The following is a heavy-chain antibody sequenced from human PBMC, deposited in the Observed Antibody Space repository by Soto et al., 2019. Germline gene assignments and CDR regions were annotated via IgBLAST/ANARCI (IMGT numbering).Heavy chain of an antibody. CDR2: IRSKANSYAT. D-gene: IGHD2-2*01. J-gene: IGHJ6*03. CDR1: GFTFSGSA. CDR3: TSENIVVVPAAPDRPPYYYYMDV. Sequence: GGSLRLSCAASGFTFSGSAMHWVRQASGKGLEWVGRIRSKANSYATAYAASVKGRFTISRDDSKNTAYLQMNSLKTEDTAVYYCTSENIVVVPAAPDRPPYYYYMDVWGKGTTVTVSS. V-gene: IGHV3-73*01.